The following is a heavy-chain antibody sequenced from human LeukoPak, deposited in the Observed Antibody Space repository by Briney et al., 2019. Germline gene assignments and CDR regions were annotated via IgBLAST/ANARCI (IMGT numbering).Heavy chain of an antibody. CDR1: GGSFSAYS. J-gene: IGHJ4*02. Sequence: SETLSLTCAVYGGSFSAYSWSWLRQPPGKGLEWIGEINHVGTTDYNPSLKSRVTISVDTSQNQFSLKLNSVTAADTAVYYCARHRVVRGLIPYWGQGTLVTVSS. D-gene: IGHD3-10*01. CDR2: INHVGTT. V-gene: IGHV4-34*01. CDR3: ARHRVVRGLIPY.